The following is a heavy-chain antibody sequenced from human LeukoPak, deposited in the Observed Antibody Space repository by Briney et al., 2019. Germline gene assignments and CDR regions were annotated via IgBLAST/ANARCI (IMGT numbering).Heavy chain of an antibody. Sequence: GASVKVSCKASGGTFSSYAISWVRQAPGQGLEWMGGIIPIFGTANYAQKFQGRVTITADESTSTAYMELSSLRSEDTAVYYCARSLRNNWKLFDYWGQGTLVTVSS. D-gene: IGHD1-20*01. CDR3: ARSLRNNWKLFDY. CDR1: GGTFSSYA. J-gene: IGHJ4*02. CDR2: IIPIFGTA. V-gene: IGHV1-69*13.